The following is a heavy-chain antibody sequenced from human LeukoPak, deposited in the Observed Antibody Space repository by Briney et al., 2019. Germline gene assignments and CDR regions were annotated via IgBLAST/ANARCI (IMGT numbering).Heavy chain of an antibody. D-gene: IGHD3-22*01. V-gene: IGHV3-11*01. CDR1: GFTFSDYY. Sequence: GGSLRLSCAASGFTFSDYYMSWIRQAPGKGLEWVSYISSSGSTIYYADSVEGRFTISRDNAKNSLYLQMNSLRAEDTAVYYCARDLHYDSSGPYSGYWGQGTLVTVSS. CDR3: ARDLHYDSSGPYSGY. CDR2: ISSSGSTI. J-gene: IGHJ4*02.